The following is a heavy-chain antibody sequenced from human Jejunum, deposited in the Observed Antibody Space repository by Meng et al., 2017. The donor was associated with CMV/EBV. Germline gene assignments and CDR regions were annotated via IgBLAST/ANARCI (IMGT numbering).Heavy chain of an antibody. V-gene: IGHV4-61*01. D-gene: IGHD3-10*01. J-gene: IGHJ4*02. CDR3: ARGAVNMVRGVSYYFDY. CDR2: VFYSGSS. CDR1: VSSATYY. Sequence: VSSATYYWNWIPQSPGKGLEWIASVFYSGSSDYNPSLKSRVTISVDTSRNQFFLELTSVTAADTAVYYCARGAVNMVRGVSYYFDYWGQGALVTVSS.